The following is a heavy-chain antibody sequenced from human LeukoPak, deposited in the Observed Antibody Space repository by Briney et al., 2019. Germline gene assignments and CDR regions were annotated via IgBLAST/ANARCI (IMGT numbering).Heavy chain of an antibody. Sequence: SETLSLTCTVSGGSISSGDYYWSWIRQPPGKGLERIGEINHSGSTNYNPSLKSRVTISVDTSKNQFSLKLSSVTAADTAVYYCARECITGTTRHFDYWGQGTLVTVSS. J-gene: IGHJ4*02. D-gene: IGHD1-7*01. V-gene: IGHV4-39*07. CDR3: ARECITGTTRHFDY. CDR1: GGSISSGDYY. CDR2: INHSGST.